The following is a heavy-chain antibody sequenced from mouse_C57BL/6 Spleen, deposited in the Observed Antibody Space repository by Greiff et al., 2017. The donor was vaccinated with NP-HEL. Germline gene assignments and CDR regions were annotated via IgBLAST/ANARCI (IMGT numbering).Heavy chain of an antibody. CDR3: ARGPYDYDGGYFDV. CDR1: GYTFTSYW. CDR2: IDPSDSET. J-gene: IGHJ1*03. V-gene: IGHV1-52*01. Sequence: QVQLQQPGAELVRPGSSVKLSCKASGYTFTSYWMHWVKQRPIQGLEWIGNIDPSDSETHYNQKFKDKATLTVDKSSSTAYMQLSSLTSEDSAVYYCARGPYDYDGGYFDVWGTGTTVTVSS. D-gene: IGHD2-4*01.